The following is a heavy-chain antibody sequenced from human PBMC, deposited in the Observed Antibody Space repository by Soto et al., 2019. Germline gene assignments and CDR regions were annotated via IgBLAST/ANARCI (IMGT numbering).Heavy chain of an antibody. CDR1: GGSFSGYQ. V-gene: IGHV4-34*01. CDR2: IHESGNI. D-gene: IGHD3-10*01. J-gene: IGHJ6*03. CDR3: ATGVILWFGALSRLGGYYYYMDV. Sequence: QVQLQQWGAGLLKPSETLSLTCAVSGGSFSGYQWTWIRQTPGKGLEWSGEIHESGNITYNPSRKSRVTILVDTSKKQISRKLSTVTAADTAVYYCATGVILWFGALSRLGGYYYYMDVWGKGTTVTGSS.